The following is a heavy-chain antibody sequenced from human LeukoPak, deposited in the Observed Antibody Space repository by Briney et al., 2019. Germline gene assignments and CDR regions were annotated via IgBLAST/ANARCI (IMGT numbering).Heavy chain of an antibody. CDR1: GYTLTELS. V-gene: IGHV1-24*01. CDR3: ATEVGCSSTSCYMGDC. CDR2: FDPEDGET. D-gene: IGHD2-2*01. Sequence: ASVKVSCKVSGYTLTELSMHWVRQAPGKGLEWMGGFDPEDGETIYAQKFQGRVTMTEDTSTDTVYMELSSLRSEDTAVYYCATEVGCSSTSCYMGDCWGQGTLVTVSS. J-gene: IGHJ4*02.